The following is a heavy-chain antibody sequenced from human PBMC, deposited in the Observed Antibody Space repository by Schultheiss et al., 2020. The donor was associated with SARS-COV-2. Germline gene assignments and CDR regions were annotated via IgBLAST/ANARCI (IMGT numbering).Heavy chain of an antibody. CDR1: GYTFTSYE. CDR2: INPNSGGT. J-gene: IGHJ6*02. CDR3: ARDETGIYYYYYGMDV. V-gene: IGHV1-2*06. D-gene: IGHD1-1*01. Sequence: ASVKVSCKASGYTFTSYEINWVRQATGQGLEWMGRINPNSGGTNYAQKFQGRVTMTRDTSISTAYMELSRLRSDDTAVYYCARDETGIYYYYYGMDVWGQGTTVTVSS.